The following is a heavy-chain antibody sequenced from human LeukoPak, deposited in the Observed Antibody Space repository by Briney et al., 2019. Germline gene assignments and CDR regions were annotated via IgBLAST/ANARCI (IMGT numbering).Heavy chain of an antibody. Sequence: EASVKVSCKASGYTFTTYYMHWVRQAPGQGLEWMGIINPSGGSTSYAQKFQGRVTMTRDTSTRTVYMELSNLRSDDTAVYYCARAPITLVRGVIIPLLDYGMDVWGQGTTVTVSS. V-gene: IGHV1-46*01. J-gene: IGHJ6*02. CDR1: GYTFTTYY. CDR2: INPSGGST. D-gene: IGHD3-10*01. CDR3: ARAPITLVRGVIIPLLDYGMDV.